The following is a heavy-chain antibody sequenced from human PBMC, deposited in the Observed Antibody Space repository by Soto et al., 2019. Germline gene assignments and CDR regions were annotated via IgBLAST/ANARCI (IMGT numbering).Heavy chain of an antibody. CDR2: IYYSGST. J-gene: IGHJ4*02. Sequence: QVQLQESGPGLVKSSQTLSLTCTVSGGSISSGGYSWSWIRQHPGKGLEWIGYIYYSGSTYYNPFPQSRITISVDTSKNQFSLKLTSVTAADTAVYYCAKAPDSWGQGTLVPVSS. CDR3: AKAPDS. CDR1: GGSISSGGYS. V-gene: IGHV4-31*03.